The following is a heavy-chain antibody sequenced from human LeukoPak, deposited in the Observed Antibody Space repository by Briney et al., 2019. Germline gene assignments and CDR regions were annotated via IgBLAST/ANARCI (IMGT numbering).Heavy chain of an antibody. D-gene: IGHD3-10*01. CDR2: IIPALGAL. V-gene: IGHV1-69*13. CDR1: GYTFTGNY. J-gene: IGHJ4*02. CDR3: ARVLASMIRGDPWASHFDS. Sequence: SVKVSCKASGYTFTGNYIHWVRQAPGQGLEWVGGIIPALGALNYAQKFQDRVTIFADESTSTVYMDVRSLRSADTAMYYCARVLASMIRGDPWASHFDSWGQGTLVTVSS.